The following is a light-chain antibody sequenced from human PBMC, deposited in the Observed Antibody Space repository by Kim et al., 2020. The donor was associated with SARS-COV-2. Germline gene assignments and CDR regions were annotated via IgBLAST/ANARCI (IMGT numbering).Light chain of an antibody. CDR2: QDS. CDR1: KLGEKY. V-gene: IGLV3-1*01. Sequence: SYELSQPPSVSVSPGQTASITCSGDKLGEKYACWYQQKPGQSPVLVIYQDSKRPSGIPDRFSGSNSGNTATLTISGTQAMDEADYYCQAWDSSTVFG. CDR3: QAWDSSTV. J-gene: IGLJ1*01.